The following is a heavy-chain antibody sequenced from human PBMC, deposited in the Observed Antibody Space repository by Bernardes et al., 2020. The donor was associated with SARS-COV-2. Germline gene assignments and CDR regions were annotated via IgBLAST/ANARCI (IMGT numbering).Heavy chain of an antibody. CDR2: ISWNSGSI. CDR1: GFTFDDYA. CDR3: VKAPPYYYDSSGPSI. V-gene: IGHV3-9*01. D-gene: IGHD3-22*01. Sequence: GGSLRLSCAASGFTFDDYAMHWVRQAPGKGLEWVSGISWNSGSIGYADSVKGRFTISRDNAKNSLYLQMNSLRAEDTALYYCVKAPPYYYDSSGPSIWGQGTMVTVSS. J-gene: IGHJ3*02.